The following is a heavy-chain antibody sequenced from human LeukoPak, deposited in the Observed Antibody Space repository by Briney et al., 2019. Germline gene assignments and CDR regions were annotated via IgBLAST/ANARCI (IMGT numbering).Heavy chain of an antibody. CDR3: ARPIRYSSGWYGY. V-gene: IGHV1-2*02. D-gene: IGHD6-19*01. CDR2: INPNSGGT. Sequence: ASVKVSCKASGYTFTGYYMHWVRQAPGQGREWMGWINPNSGGTNYAQKFQGRVTMTRDTSISTAYMELSRLRSDDTAVYYCARPIRYSSGWYGYWGRGTLVTVSS. J-gene: IGHJ4*02. CDR1: GYTFTGYY.